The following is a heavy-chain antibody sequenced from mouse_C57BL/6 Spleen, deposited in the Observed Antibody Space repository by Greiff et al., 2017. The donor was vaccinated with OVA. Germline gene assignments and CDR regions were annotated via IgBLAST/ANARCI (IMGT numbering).Heavy chain of an antibody. CDR1: GFTFSDYG. CDR3: ARQGRGNAMDY. J-gene: IGHJ4*01. V-gene: IGHV5-17*01. CDR2: ISSGSSTI. Sequence: DVKLVESGGGLVKPGGSLKLSCAASGFTFSDYGMHWVRQAPEKGLEWVAYISSGSSTIYYADTVKGRFTISRDNAKNTLFLQMTSLRSEDTAMYYCARQGRGNAMDYWGQGTSVTVSS.